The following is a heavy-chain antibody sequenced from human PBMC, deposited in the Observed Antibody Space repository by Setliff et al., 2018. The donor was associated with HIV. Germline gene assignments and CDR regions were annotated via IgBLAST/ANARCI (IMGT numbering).Heavy chain of an antibody. CDR3: ATRIRDGHRGYGYFDF. V-gene: IGHV1-2*02. D-gene: IGHD5-12*01. J-gene: IGHJ4*02. Sequence: ASVKVSCKASGYTFTGNYIHWVRQAPGQGLEWMRWINPNSGGTNYEQKFQGRVTMTRDTSISTAYMELSSLRPEDTAVYYCATRIRDGHRGYGYFDFWGQGTLVTVSS. CDR2: INPNSGGT. CDR1: GYTFTGNY.